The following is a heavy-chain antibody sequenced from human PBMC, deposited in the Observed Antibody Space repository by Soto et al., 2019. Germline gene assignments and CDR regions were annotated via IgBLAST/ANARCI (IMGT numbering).Heavy chain of an antibody. D-gene: IGHD3-10*01. V-gene: IGHV1-2*02. CDR2: INPNSGGT. J-gene: IGHJ6*02. CDR1: GYTFTGYY. CDR3: ASQGDYYGSGSYYNTPYYYYGMDV. Sequence: ASVRVSCKASGYTFTGYYMHGVRQAPGQGLERMGLINPNSGGTNYAQKLQGGVTMTRDTSISTAYMELSRLRSDDTAGYYCASQGDYYGSGSYYNTPYYYYGMDVWGQGTTVTVSS.